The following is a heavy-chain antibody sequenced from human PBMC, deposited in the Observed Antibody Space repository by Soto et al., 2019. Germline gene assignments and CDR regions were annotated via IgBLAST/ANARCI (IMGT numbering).Heavy chain of an antibody. CDR3: AKAGSGELYYFDY. CDR1: GFTFSSYG. J-gene: IGHJ4*02. CDR2: ISHDGSNK. D-gene: IGHD6-19*01. V-gene: IGHV3-30*18. Sequence: PGGSLRLSCAASGFTFSSYGMHWVRQAPGKGLEWVAVISHDGSNKYYADSVKGRFTISRDNSKNTLYLQMNSLRAEDTAVYYCAKAGSGELYYFDYWGQGTLVTVPS.